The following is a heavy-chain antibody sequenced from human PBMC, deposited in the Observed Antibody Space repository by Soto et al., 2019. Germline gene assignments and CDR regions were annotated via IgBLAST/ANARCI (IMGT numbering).Heavy chain of an antibody. V-gene: IGHV3-48*02. Sequence: HPGGSLRLSCAASGFSFSSYAMNWVRQAPGKGLEWVSFISGRGTTIYYADSVKGRFTVSRDNAQNSLFLQVDSLRDEDTAVYYCARLGFCTGPNCNHYFYYYAMDIWGQGTTVPVSS. J-gene: IGHJ6*02. CDR1: GFSFSSYA. CDR2: ISGRGTTI. D-gene: IGHD2-8*02. CDR3: ARLGFCTGPNCNHYFYYYAMDI.